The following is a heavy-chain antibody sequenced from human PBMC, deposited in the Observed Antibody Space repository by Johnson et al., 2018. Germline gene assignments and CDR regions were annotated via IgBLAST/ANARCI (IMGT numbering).Heavy chain of an antibody. D-gene: IGHD2-21*02. CDR2: MSYDGSEK. V-gene: IGHV3-30*18. CDR3: AKGGMVVTNIQYLQH. J-gene: IGHJ1*01. CDR1: GFTFSTYG. Sequence: QVQLVESGGGVVQXGRSLRLSCAASGFTFSTYGMHWVRQAPGKGLEWVAVMSYDGSEKYYADSVKGRFTISRDNSKNTLDLQLNSLRAEDTAVYYCAKGGMVVTNIQYLQHWGQGTLVTVSS.